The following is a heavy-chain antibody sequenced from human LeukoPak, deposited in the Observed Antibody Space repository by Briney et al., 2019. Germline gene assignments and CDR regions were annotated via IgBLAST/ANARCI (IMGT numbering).Heavy chain of an antibody. V-gene: IGHV3-48*01. CDR2: ISSSSNTI. J-gene: IGHJ4*02. CDR3: ARDPGLMRAAACGDY. Sequence: PGGSLRLSCAASGFTFSSYGVIWVRQAPGKGLEWISYISSSSNTIYYADSVKGRFTISRDNAKNSLYLQVSSLRVEDTAVYYCARDPGLMRAAACGDYWGQGTLVIVSS. D-gene: IGHD6-13*01. CDR1: GFTFSSYG.